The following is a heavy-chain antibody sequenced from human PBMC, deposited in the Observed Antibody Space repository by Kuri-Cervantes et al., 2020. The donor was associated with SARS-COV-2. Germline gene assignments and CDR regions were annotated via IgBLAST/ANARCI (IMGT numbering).Heavy chain of an antibody. CDR2: IWYDGSNK. Sequence: GGSLKISCAASGFTFSSYGMHWVRQAPGKGLEWVAVIWYDGSNKYYADSVKGRFTISRDNSKNTLYLQMNSLRAEDTAVYYCARGDTTLWYFDYWGQGTLVTVSS. V-gene: IGHV3-33*01. D-gene: IGHD3-10*02. CDR1: GFTFSSYG. J-gene: IGHJ4*02. CDR3: ARGDTTLWYFDY.